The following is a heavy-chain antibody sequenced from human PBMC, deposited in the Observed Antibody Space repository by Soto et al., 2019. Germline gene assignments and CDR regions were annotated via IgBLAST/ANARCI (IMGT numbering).Heavy chain of an antibody. CDR3: AGHGGRPLPMSGFNSMDV. CDR1: GSSCTSRW. Sequence: GESLKISCKASGSSCTSRWITWVRQMPGKXLEWMGRIGPGDSYTSYNPSFQGHVTISVDKSINTVYLRWSSLKASDSAKYYCAGHGGRPLPMSGFNSMDVWVQGTTVTVSS. CDR2: IGPGDSYT. D-gene: IGHD3-3*01. V-gene: IGHV5-10-1*01. J-gene: IGHJ6*02.